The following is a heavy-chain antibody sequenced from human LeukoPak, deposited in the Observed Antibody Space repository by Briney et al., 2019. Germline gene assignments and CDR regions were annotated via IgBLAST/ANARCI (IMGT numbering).Heavy chain of an antibody. CDR2: IKSKTDGGTT. V-gene: IGHV3-15*01. J-gene: IGHJ5*02. CDR1: GFTFSNAW. CDR3: TTVTFSAAAGPP. D-gene: IGHD6-13*01. Sequence: GGSLRLSCEASGFTFSNAWMSWVRQAPGKGLEWVGRIKSKTDGGTTDYAAPVKGRFTISRDDSKNPLYLQMNSLKPEETAVYSCTTVTFSAAAGPPWGQGTLVTVSS.